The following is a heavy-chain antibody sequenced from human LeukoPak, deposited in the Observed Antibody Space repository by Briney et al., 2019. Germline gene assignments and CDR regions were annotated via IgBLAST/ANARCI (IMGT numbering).Heavy chain of an antibody. J-gene: IGHJ4*02. D-gene: IGHD5-18*01. CDR2: IKQDGSEK. V-gene: IGHV3-7*01. CDR1: GFTFSSYW. Sequence: PGGSLRLSCAASGFTFSSYWMSWVRQAPGKGLEWVANIKQDGSEKYYVDSVKGRFTISRDNSKNTLYLQMNSLRAEDTAVYYCARDWGYSYGFCDYWGQGTLVTVSS. CDR3: ARDWGYSYGFCDY.